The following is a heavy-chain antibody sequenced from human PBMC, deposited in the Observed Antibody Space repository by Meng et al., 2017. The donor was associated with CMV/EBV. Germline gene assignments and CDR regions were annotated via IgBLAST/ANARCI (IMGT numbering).Heavy chain of an antibody. CDR1: GGSISSYY. J-gene: IGHJ5*02. Sequence: GSLRLSCTVSGGSISSYYWGWIRQPPGKGLEWIGSIYYSGSTYYNPSLKSRVTISVDTSKNQFSLKLSSVTAADTAVYYCARGHGGIFGVVIGGDWFDPWGQGTLVTVSS. D-gene: IGHD3-3*01. CDR2: IYYSGST. V-gene: IGHV4-39*07. CDR3: ARGHGGIFGVVIGGDWFDP.